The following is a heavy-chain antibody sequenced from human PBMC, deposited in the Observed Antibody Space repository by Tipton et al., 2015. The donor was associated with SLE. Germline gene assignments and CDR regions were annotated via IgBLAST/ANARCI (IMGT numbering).Heavy chain of an antibody. Sequence: SLRLSCAASGFAFSSSWMHWVRQAPGKGLVWVSRINSDGSSTNYADSVKGRFTISRDNAKNTLYLQMNSLRAEDTAVYYCATVSVRYCSGSSCRTTYYFDYWGQGTLVTVSS. CDR1: GFAFSSSW. CDR3: ATVSVRYCSGSSCRTTYYFDY. V-gene: IGHV3-74*01. CDR2: INSDGSST. D-gene: IGHD2-15*01. J-gene: IGHJ4*02.